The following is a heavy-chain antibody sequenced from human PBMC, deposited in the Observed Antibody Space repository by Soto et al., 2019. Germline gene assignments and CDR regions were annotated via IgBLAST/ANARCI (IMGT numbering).Heavy chain of an antibody. CDR2: IYYSGST. Sequence: LCGGSISSGGYYWSWIRQHPGKGLEWIGYIYYSGSTYYNPSLKSRVTISVDTSKNQFSLKLSSVTAADTAVYYCASSTDCGGDCYFAFDIWGQGTMVTVSS. CDR1: GGSISSGGYY. D-gene: IGHD2-21*02. CDR3: ASSTDCGGDCYFAFDI. V-gene: IGHV4-31*02. J-gene: IGHJ3*02.